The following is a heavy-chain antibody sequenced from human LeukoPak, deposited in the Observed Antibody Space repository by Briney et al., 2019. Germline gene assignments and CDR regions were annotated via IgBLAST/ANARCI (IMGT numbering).Heavy chain of an antibody. V-gene: IGHV4-39*07. CDR2: ISYSGST. D-gene: IGHD3-22*01. CDR1: GGSISSSSYY. J-gene: IGHJ1*01. CDR3: ARETSYYDSSGYLSK. Sequence: SETLSLTYTVSGGSISSSSYYWGWIRQPPGKGLEWIGSISYSGSTYYNPSLKSRVTISVDTSKNQFSLKLSSVTAADTAVYYCARETSYYDSSGYLSKWGQGTLVTVSS.